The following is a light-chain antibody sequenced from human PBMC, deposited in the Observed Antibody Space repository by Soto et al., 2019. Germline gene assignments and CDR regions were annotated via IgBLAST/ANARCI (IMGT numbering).Light chain of an antibody. V-gene: IGLV1-40*01. CDR2: GDN. J-gene: IGLJ2*01. Sequence: QSVLTQAPSVSGAPGQRVTISCTGSRSNIGAPYDIHWYQQLPGTAPKLLIYGDNNRPSGVPDRFSGSKSGTSASLVITGLQAEDEADYYCQSYDSSLSVVVFGGGTKVTVL. CDR1: RSNIGAPYD. CDR3: QSYDSSLSVVV.